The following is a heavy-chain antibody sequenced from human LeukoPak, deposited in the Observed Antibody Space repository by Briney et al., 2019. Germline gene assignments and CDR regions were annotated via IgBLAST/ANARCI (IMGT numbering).Heavy chain of an antibody. Sequence: PSETLSLTCAVSGGSFSGYYWYWIRQPPGKGLEWIGEINHGESTNYNPSLKSRATLSVDTSKNQFSLKLTSVTAADTAVYYCASYSTSYDFWSGYYYYYYYYMDVWGKGTTVTVSS. V-gene: IGHV4-34*01. CDR3: ASYSTSYDFWSGYYYYYYYYMDV. J-gene: IGHJ6*03. D-gene: IGHD3-3*01. CDR2: INHGEST. CDR1: GGSFSGYY.